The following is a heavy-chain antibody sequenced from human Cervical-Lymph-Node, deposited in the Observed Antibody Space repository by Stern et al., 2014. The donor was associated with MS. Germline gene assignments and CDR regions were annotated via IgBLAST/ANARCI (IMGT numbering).Heavy chain of an antibody. Sequence: QITLKSGPTLVKPTQTLTLTCTFSGFSLSTSGVGVGWIRQPPGKALEWLALIYWDDDKRYSPSLKSRLTITKDTSKNQVVLTMTNMDPVDTATYYCAHEIYYDSTGYYRNYWGQGTLVTVSS. V-gene: IGHV2-5*02. CDR1: GFSLSTSGVG. D-gene: IGHD3-22*01. CDR3: AHEIYYDSTGYYRNY. J-gene: IGHJ4*02. CDR2: IYWDDDK.